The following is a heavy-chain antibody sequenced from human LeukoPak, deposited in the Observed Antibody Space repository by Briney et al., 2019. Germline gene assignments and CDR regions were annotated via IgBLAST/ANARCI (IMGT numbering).Heavy chain of an antibody. CDR3: ENFLGPDDVFDI. J-gene: IGHJ3*02. CDR2: IIPILGIA. CDR1: GGTFSSYT. V-gene: IGHV1-69*02. Sequence: VASVKVSCKASGGTFSSYTISWVRQAPGQGLEWMERIIPILGIANYAQKFQGRVTITADKSTSTAYMELSSLRSEDTAVYYCENFLGPDDVFDIWGKGTMVTVS. D-gene: IGHD3-3*01.